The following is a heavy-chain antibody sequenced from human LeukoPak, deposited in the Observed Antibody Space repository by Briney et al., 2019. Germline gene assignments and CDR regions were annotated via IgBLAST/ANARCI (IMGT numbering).Heavy chain of an antibody. CDR2: ISSSSSYI. J-gene: IGHJ6*02. D-gene: IGHD2-15*01. V-gene: IGHV3-21*01. CDR3: ARAYCSGGSCYGMDV. Sequence: PGGSLRLSCAASGFTFSSYSMNWVRQAPGKGLEWVSSISSSSSYIYYADSVKGRFTISRDNAKNSLYLQMNSLRAEDTAVYYCARAYCSGGSCYGMDVWGQGTTVTVSS. CDR1: GFTFSSYS.